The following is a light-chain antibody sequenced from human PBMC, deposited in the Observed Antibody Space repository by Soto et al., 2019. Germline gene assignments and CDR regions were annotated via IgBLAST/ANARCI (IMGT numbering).Light chain of an antibody. CDR1: SNDVGGYSH. V-gene: IGLV2-14*03. Sequence: QSALTQPASVSGSPGQSITISCTGTSNDVGGYSHVSWYQHHPGKAPKLIIYDVTTRPSGISNRFSASKSGNTASLTISRLQAEDEADYYCGSYTASSTLVFGTGTKLTVL. J-gene: IGLJ1*01. CDR2: DVT. CDR3: GSYTASSTLV.